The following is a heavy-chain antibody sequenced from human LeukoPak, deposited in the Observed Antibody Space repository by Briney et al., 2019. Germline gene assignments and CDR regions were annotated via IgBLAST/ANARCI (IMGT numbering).Heavy chain of an antibody. CDR2: INAGNGNT. D-gene: IGHD4-17*01. Sequence: ASVKVSCKASGYTFSTYTMHWVRQAPGQRIEWMGWINAGNGNTKYSQKFQGRVTITRDTSASTAYMELSSLRSEDTAVYYCARVGDYGDSYNSLNYYYYGMDVWGQGTTVTVSS. CDR3: ARVGDYGDSYNSLNYYYYGMDV. CDR1: GYTFSTYT. V-gene: IGHV1-3*01. J-gene: IGHJ6*02.